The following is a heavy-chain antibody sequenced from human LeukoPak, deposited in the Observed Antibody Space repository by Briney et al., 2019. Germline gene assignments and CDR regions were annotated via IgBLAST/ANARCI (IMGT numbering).Heavy chain of an antibody. Sequence: ASVKVSCKASGYTFTSYAMHWVRQAPGQRLEWMGWINAGNGNTKYSQKFQGRVTITRDTSASTAYMELSSLRSEDTAVYYCARDSYSYQLLGWFDPWGQGTLVTVST. V-gene: IGHV1-3*01. CDR3: ARDSYSYQLLGWFDP. CDR1: GYTFTSYA. J-gene: IGHJ5*02. D-gene: IGHD2-2*01. CDR2: INAGNGNT.